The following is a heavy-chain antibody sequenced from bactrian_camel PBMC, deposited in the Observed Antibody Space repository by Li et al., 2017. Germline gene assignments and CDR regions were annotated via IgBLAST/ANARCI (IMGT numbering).Heavy chain of an antibody. CDR2: ISTDAAT. Sequence: HVQLVESGGCSVQAGGSLRLSCTAPGFTSDSCGMDWYRQAPVKEREFVSSISTDAATSYADSVKGRLTASHDDAKNTLYLQMDSLKPEDTAIYYCAATTARTMRRHRLLVQDEYNYWGQGTQVTVS. CDR1: GFTSDSCG. J-gene: IGHJ4*01. V-gene: IGHV3S55*01. CDR3: AATTARTMRRHRLLVQDEYNY. D-gene: IGHD1*01.